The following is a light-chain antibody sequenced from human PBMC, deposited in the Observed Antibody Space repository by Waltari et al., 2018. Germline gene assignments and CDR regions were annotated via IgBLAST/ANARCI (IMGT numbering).Light chain of an antibody. CDR2: DAS. Sequence: DIQMTQSPSFLSASVGERVTISCQASRDINNFLNWYQQKPGKAPKLLIYDASNLEIGVPSRFSGRGSGTHFTLTIISLQPEDVATYYCQQYDDFPPYTFGQGTKVEIK. J-gene: IGKJ2*01. V-gene: IGKV1-33*01. CDR1: RDINNF. CDR3: QQYDDFPPYT.